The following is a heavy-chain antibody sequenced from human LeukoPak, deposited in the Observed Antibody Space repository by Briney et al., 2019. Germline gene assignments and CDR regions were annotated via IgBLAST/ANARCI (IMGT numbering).Heavy chain of an antibody. CDR1: GFTFSTSA. CDR2: IRASDDTT. CDR3: TKDKGRLWSGHDF. Sequence: QAGGSLRLSCEVFGFTFSTSAMSWVRQAPGKGLEWVSGIRASDDTTYYVDSVKGRFTVSRDNSKNTLYLQMDSLRVEDTALYYCTKDKGRLWSGHDFWGQGTVVTVSS. D-gene: IGHD3-3*01. J-gene: IGHJ4*02. V-gene: IGHV3-23*01.